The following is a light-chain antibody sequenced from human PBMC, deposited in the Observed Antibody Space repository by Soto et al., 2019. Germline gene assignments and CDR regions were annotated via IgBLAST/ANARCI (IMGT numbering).Light chain of an antibody. CDR1: QSISNN. CDR2: DAS. CDR3: QQYNNWPRT. V-gene: IGKV3-15*01. J-gene: IGKJ1*01. Sequence: VMTQSPATLSVSPGESATLSCRASQSISNNLAWYQQKPGQAPRLLMYDASTRATGIPDRFSGSGSGAEFTLTISSLQSEDLAVYYCQQYNNWPRTFGQGIKVDIK.